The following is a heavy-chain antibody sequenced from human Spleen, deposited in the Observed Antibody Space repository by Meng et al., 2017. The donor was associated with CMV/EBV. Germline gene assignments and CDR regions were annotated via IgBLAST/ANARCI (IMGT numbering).Heavy chain of an antibody. Sequence: QVQLVQSGAEVKKPGASVKVSCKASGYTFTGYYMHWVRQAPGQGFEWMGWINPNSGGTNYAQKFQGRVTMTRDTSISTAYMELSRLRSDDTAVYYCARDAPRYCSGGSCYPGYYWGQGTLVTVSS. CDR3: ARDAPRYCSGGSCYPGYY. V-gene: IGHV1-2*02. CDR2: INPNSGGT. CDR1: GYTFTGYY. J-gene: IGHJ4*02. D-gene: IGHD2-15*01.